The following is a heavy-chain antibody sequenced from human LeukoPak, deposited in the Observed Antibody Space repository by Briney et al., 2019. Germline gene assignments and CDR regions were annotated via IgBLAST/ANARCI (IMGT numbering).Heavy chain of an antibody. D-gene: IGHD6-13*01. J-gene: IGHJ4*02. Sequence: SETLSLTCAVYGGSFSGYYWSWIRQPPGKGLEWIGEINHSGSTYYNPSLKSRVTISVDTSKNQFSLKLSSVTAADTAVYYCARRPIAAGVDYWGQGTLVTVSS. CDR3: ARRPIAAGVDY. CDR1: GGSFSGYY. CDR2: INHSGST. V-gene: IGHV4-34*01.